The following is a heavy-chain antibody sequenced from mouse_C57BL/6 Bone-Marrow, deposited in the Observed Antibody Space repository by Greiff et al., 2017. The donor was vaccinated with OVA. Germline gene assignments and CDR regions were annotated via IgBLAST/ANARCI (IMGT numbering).Heavy chain of an antibody. J-gene: IGHJ4*01. V-gene: IGHV10-1*01. CDR1: GFSFNTYA. Sequence: EVKLVESGGGLVQPKGSLKLSCAASGFSFNTYAMNWVRQAPGKGLEWVARIRSKSNNYATYYADSVKDRFTISRDDSESMLYLQMNNLKTEDTAMYYCVRHLDYLYAMDYWGQGTSVTVSS. CDR3: VRHLDYLYAMDY. D-gene: IGHD2-4*01. CDR2: IRSKSNNYAT.